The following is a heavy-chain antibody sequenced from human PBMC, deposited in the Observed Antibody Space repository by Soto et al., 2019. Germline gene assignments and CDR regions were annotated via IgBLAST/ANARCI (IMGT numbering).Heavy chain of an antibody. CDR2: IKQDGSEK. CDR3: ARAPPPAMVSYYFDY. D-gene: IGHD5-18*01. CDR1: GFTFSSYW. Sequence: PGGSLRLSCAASGFTFSSYWMSWVRQAPGKGLEWVANIKQDGSEKYYVDSVKGRFTISRDNAKNSLYLQMNSLRAEDTAVYYCARAPPPAMVSYYFDYWGQGTLVTVSS. J-gene: IGHJ4*02. V-gene: IGHV3-7*01.